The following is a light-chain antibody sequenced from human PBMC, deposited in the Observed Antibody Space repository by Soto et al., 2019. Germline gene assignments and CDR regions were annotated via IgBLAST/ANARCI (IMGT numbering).Light chain of an antibody. Sequence: EIVMTQSPATLSVSPGASATLSCRASQSVSTNLAWYQQKPGQVPRVLIFDAYNRATGIPGRFSGSGSRTDFTITISSLENEDFGVYYCQQSTKWRTFGQGKKADIK. V-gene: IGKV3-11*01. CDR3: QQSTKWRT. J-gene: IGKJ1*01. CDR2: DAY. CDR1: QSVSTN.